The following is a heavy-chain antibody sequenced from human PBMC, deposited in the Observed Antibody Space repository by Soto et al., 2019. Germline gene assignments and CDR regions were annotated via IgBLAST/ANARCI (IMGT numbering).Heavy chain of an antibody. CDR3: ASPGGGYYDILTGYRPHYYGMDV. CDR1: XXTFSSYA. V-gene: IGHV1-69*01. J-gene: IGHJ6*02. D-gene: IGHD3-9*01. Sequence: VQSGAEVKKPGSSVKVSCXXXXXTFSSYAISXXXXXXXXXXXXXXXXIXIFGTANYAQKFQGSVTITADEPTTTAQWELSSMRSEDTAVYYCASPGGGYYDILTGYRPHYYGMDVWGQGTTVTVSS. CDR2: XIXIFGTA.